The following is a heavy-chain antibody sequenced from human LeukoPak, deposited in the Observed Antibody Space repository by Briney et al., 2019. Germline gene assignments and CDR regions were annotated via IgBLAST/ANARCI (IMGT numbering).Heavy chain of an antibody. CDR3: ARGRENSYEMSTGFDH. D-gene: IGHD3-9*01. J-gene: IGHJ4*02. Sequence: PGGSLRLSCAASGFTFSGYGMNWVRQAPGKGLEWVSYISFSESAIYYADSVKGRFTISRDNAKNSLYLQLNSLRDEDPAVYYCARGRENSYEMSTGFDHWGQGTLVTVSS. CDR1: GFTFSGYG. CDR2: ISFSESAI. V-gene: IGHV3-48*02.